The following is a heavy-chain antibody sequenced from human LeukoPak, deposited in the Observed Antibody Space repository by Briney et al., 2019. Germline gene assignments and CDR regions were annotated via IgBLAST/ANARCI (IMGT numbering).Heavy chain of an antibody. J-gene: IGHJ4*02. CDR2: ISYDGSNK. D-gene: IGHD6-13*01. CDR1: GFTFSSYA. Sequence: GGSLRLSCAASGFTFSSYAMHWVRQAPGKGLEWVAVISYDGSNKYYADSVKGRFTISRDNTKNTLYLQMNSLRVEDTAVYFCARESAVGGRFFDYWGRGTLVTVSS. V-gene: IGHV3-30*04. CDR3: ARESAVGGRFFDY.